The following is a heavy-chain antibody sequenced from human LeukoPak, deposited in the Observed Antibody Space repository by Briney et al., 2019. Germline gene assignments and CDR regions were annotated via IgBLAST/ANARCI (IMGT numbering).Heavy chain of an antibody. V-gene: IGHV3-30*02. Sequence: PGGSLRLSCAASGLTFSSYGMHWVRQAPGKGLDWVAFIHHDGSNKYYADSVRGRFTISRDNSKNTLYLQMNSLRAEDTAVYFCAKGDKMLTWRRTYNRLDPWGQGTLVTVSS. D-gene: IGHD3-16*01. CDR1: GLTFSSYG. CDR3: AKGDKMLTWRRTYNRLDP. J-gene: IGHJ5*02. CDR2: IHHDGSNK.